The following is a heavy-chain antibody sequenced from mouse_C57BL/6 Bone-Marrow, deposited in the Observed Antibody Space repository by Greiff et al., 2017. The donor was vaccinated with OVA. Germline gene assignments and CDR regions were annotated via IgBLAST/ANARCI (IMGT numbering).Heavy chain of an antibody. J-gene: IGHJ3*01. CDR1: FYTFTIYC. V-gene: IGHV1-55*01. CDR3: ARGDYDPWFAY. D-gene: IGHD2-4*01. Sequence: HVPLPPPFSYLFTPFSSFNISFTSSFYTFTIYCITWVNQRPLQVLEWIGDIYPGSGSTNYNEKFKSKATLTVDTSSSTAYMQLSSLTSEDSAVYYCARGDYDPWFAYWGQGTLVTVSA. CDR2: IYPGSGST.